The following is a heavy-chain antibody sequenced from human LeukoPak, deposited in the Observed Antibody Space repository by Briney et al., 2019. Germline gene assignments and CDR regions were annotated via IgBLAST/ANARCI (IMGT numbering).Heavy chain of an antibody. D-gene: IGHD3-22*01. J-gene: IGHJ4*02. V-gene: IGHV3-33*06. CDR1: GFTFSSYG. CDR2: IWYDGSNK. Sequence: PGGSLRLSCAASGFTFSSYGMHWVRQAPGKGLEWVAVIWYDGSNKYYADSVKGRFTISRDNSKNTLYLQMNSLRAEDTAVYYFAKDREEDYYDSSGYWDYWGQGTLVTVSS. CDR3: AKDREEDYYDSSGYWDY.